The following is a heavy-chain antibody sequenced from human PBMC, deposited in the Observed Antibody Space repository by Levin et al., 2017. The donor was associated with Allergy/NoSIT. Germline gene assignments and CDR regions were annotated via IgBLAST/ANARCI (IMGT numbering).Heavy chain of an antibody. CDR3: AKDGGRGLNCSGGSCYSGSYYYYYMDG. Sequence: SCAASGFTFSSYGMHWVRQAPGKGLEWVAVISYDGSNKYYADSVKGRFTISRDNSKNTLYLQMNSLRAEDTAVYYCAKDGGRGLNCSGGSCYSGSYYYYYMDGWGKGTTVTVSS. CDR1: GFTFSSYG. CDR2: ISYDGSNK. V-gene: IGHV3-30*18. D-gene: IGHD2-15*01. J-gene: IGHJ6*03.